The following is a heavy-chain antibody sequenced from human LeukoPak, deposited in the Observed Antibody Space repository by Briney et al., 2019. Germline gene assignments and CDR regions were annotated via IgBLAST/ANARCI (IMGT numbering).Heavy chain of an antibody. J-gene: IGHJ4*02. D-gene: IGHD2-8*01. V-gene: IGHV4-39*01. CDR3: ARVKCSSTNGVCYKGYSYGSLPYYFDY. CDR1: GGSISSSGSY. Sequence: SETLSLTCTVSGGSISSSGSYWAWIRQPPGKGLEWIANVYYNGNTYYNSSLKSRVTISVDTSKKQFSLNLRSVTAADTAVYYCARVKCSSTNGVCYKGYSYGSLPYYFDYWGQGTLVTVSS. CDR2: VYYNGNT.